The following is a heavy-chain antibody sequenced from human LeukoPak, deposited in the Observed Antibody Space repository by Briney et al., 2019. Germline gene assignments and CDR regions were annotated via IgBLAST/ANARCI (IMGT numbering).Heavy chain of an antibody. J-gene: IGHJ6*03. CDR3: ARHRGFRPLLWFGESPRYYYYYMDV. Sequence: SETLSLTCAVYGGSSSGYYWSWIRQPPGKGLEWIGEINHSGSTNYNPSLKSRVTISVDTSKNQFSLKLSSVTAADTAVYYCARHRGFRPLLWFGESPRYYYYYMDVWGKGTTVTISS. CDR1: GGSSSGYY. V-gene: IGHV4-34*01. D-gene: IGHD3-10*01. CDR2: INHSGST.